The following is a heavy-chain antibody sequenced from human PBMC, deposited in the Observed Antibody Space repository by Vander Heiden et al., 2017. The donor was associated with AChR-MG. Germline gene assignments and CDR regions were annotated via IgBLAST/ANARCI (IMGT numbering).Heavy chain of an antibody. CDR1: GFTFSGYW. Sequence: EVQLVESGGGLVQPGGSLRLSCAASGFTFSGYWMSWVRQAPGKGLEWVANIKQDGSEKYYVDSVKGRFTISRDNAKNSLYLQMNSLRAEDTAVYYCARGYGDYPYWGQGTLVTVSS. CDR2: IKQDGSEK. V-gene: IGHV3-7*03. J-gene: IGHJ4*02. CDR3: ARGYGDYPY. D-gene: IGHD4-17*01.